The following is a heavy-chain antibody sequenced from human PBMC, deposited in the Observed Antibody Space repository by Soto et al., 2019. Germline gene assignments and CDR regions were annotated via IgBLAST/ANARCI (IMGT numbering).Heavy chain of an antibody. CDR2: ISSSSSTI. CDR1: GFTFSSYS. J-gene: IGHJ5*02. Sequence: PGGSLRLSCAASGFTFSSYSMNWVRQAPGKGLEWVSYISSSSSTIYYADSVKGRFTISRDNAKNSLYLQKNSLRDEDTAVYYCASEPRSWFDPWGQGTLVTVSS. CDR3: ASEPRSWFDP. V-gene: IGHV3-48*02.